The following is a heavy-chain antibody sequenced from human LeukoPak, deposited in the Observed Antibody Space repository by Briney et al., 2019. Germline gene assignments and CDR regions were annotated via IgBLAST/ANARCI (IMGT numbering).Heavy chain of an antibody. CDR1: GGSISSYY. D-gene: IGHD3-10*01. CDR2: IYYSGST. CDR3: ARDLGGSGSYPHL. J-gene: IGHJ2*01. Sequence: SETLSLTCTVSGGSISSYYWSWIRQPPGKGLEWIGYIYYSGSTNYNPSLKSRVTISVDTSKNQFSLKLSSVTAADTAVYYCARDLGGSGSYPHLWGRGTLVTVSS. V-gene: IGHV4-59*01.